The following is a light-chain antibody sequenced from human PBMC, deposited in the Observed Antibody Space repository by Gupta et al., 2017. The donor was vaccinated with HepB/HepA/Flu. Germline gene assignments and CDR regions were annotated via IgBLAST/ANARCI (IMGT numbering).Light chain of an antibody. CDR2: DVS. CDR3: SSYMSTRTVV. J-gene: IGLJ2*01. CDR1: SSDVGGYNY. V-gene: IGLV2-14*03. Sequence: HSALPKPASVSAGPARPTSIPSLGSSSDVGGYNYVSWYQQHPAKAPKIIIYDVSNRPPGSSPRVSGSKSGYAASLTISVHHAEDEADYYCSSYMSTRTVVFGGGTKLTVL.